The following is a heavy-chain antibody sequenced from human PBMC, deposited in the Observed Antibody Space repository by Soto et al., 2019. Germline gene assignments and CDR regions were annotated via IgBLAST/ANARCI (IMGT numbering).Heavy chain of an antibody. V-gene: IGHV4-59*08. CDR2: IYYSGST. Sequence: PSETLSLTCTVSGGSISSYYWSWVRQPPGKGLEWIGYIYYSGSTNYNPSLKSRVTISVDTSKNQFSLKLSSVTAADTAVYYCASSRDYGDYVNYWGQGTLVTVSS. CDR1: GGSISSYY. D-gene: IGHD4-17*01. CDR3: ASSRDYGDYVNY. J-gene: IGHJ4*02.